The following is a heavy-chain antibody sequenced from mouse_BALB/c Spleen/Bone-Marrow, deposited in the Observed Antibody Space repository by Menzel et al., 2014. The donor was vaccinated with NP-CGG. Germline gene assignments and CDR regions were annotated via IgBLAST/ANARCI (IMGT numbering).Heavy chain of an antibody. D-gene: IGHD2-14*01. CDR1: GYTFTSYW. V-gene: IGHV1-87*01. CDR2: IYPGDGDT. J-gene: IGHJ3*01. Sequence: VQLVESGAELARPGASVKLSCKASGYTFTSYWMQWVKQRPGQGLEWIGAIYPGDGDTRYTQKFKGKATLIADKSSSTAYMQLSSLASEDSAVYYCARGDRYAWFAYWGQGTLVTVSA. CDR3: ARGDRYAWFAY.